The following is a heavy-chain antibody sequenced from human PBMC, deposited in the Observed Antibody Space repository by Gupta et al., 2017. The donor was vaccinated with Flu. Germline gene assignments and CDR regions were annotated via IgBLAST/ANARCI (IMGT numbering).Heavy chain of an antibody. D-gene: IGHD4-11*01. CDR1: SRSITSSNW. CDR2: IYHDGSV. V-gene: IGHV4-4*02. CDR3: ARVAYRRVWIDP. Sequence: QVQLQESGPGLVKPSGTLSLTCAVSSRSITSSNWWTWVRQPPGKGLEWIGEIYHDGSVNYNASLKGRATISVDRSKSQFSLSLTSVTAADTAIYYCARVAYRRVWIDPWGQGTLVTVSS. J-gene: IGHJ5*02.